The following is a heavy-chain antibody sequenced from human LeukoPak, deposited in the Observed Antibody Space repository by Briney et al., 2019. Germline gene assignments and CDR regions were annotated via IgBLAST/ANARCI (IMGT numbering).Heavy chain of an antibody. J-gene: IGHJ4*02. CDR1: GFTFSSYG. D-gene: IGHD5-12*01. CDR2: ISYDGSNK. Sequence: GGSLRLSCAASGFTFSSYGMHWVRQAPGKGLEWVAVISYDGSNKYYADSVKGRFTISRDNSKNTLYLQMNSLRAEDTAVYYCARPPGRDGYNRYDYWGQGTLVTVSS. CDR3: ARPPGRDGYNRYDY. V-gene: IGHV3-30*03.